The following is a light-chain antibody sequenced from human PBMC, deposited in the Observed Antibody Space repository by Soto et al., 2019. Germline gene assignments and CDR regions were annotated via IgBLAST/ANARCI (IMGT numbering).Light chain of an antibody. V-gene: IGKV4-1*01. CDR1: QSVLYSSNNKNY. J-gene: IGKJ1*01. CDR3: QQYYSTPWT. CDR2: WAS. Sequence: DIVMTQSPDSLVVSLGERATINCKSSQSVLYSSNNKNYLTWYQQKPGQPPKLLICWASTRESGVPDRFSGSGSGTDYTLTISSLQAEDVAVYYCQQYYSTPWTFGQGTKVEIK.